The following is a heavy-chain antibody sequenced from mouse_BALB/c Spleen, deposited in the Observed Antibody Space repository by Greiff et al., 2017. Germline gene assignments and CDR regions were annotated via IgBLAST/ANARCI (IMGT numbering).Heavy chain of an antibody. CDR1: GFTFSSFG. V-gene: IGHV5-17*02. CDR2: ISSGSSTI. CDR3: AREEDYGSSSFAY. Sequence: EVQRVESGGGLVQPGGSRKLSCAASGFTFSSFGMHWVRQAPEKGLEWVAYISSGSSTIYYADTVKGRFTISRDNPKNTLFLQMTSLRSEDTAMYYCAREEDYGSSSFAYWGQGTLVTVSA. D-gene: IGHD1-1*01. J-gene: IGHJ3*01.